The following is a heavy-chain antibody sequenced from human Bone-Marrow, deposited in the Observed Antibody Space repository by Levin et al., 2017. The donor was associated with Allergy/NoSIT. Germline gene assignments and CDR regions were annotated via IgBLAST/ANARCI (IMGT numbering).Heavy chain of an antibody. V-gene: IGHV1-8*01. J-gene: IGHJ4*02. D-gene: IGHD1-20*01. CDR3: ARAWYNWNPSFDY. CDR2: MNPNSGNT. CDR1: GYTFTSYD. Sequence: GESLKISCKASGYTFTSYDINWVRQATGQGLEWMGWMNPNSGNTGYAQKFQGRVTMTRNTSISTAYMELSSLRSEDTAVYYCARAWYNWNPSFDYWGQGTLVTVSS.